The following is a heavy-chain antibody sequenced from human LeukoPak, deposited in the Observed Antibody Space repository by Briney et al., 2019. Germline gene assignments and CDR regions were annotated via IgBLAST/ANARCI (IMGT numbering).Heavy chain of an antibody. CDR1: GGTFSSYA. J-gene: IGHJ4*02. D-gene: IGHD3-22*01. CDR2: IIPILGIA. CDR3: ARDPLYYYDSSLPGYFDY. Sequence: SVKVSCKASGGTFSSYAISWVRQAPGQGLEWMGRIIPILGIANYAQKFQGRVTITADKSTSTAYMELSSLRSEDTAVYYCARDPLYYYDSSLPGYFDYWGRGTLVTVSS. V-gene: IGHV1-69*04.